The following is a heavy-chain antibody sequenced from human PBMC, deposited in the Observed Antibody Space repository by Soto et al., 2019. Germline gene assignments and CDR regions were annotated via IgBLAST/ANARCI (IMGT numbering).Heavy chain of an antibody. CDR2: ISYDGTNI. J-gene: IGHJ6*02. D-gene: IGHD1-26*01. CDR1: GFTFSDYG. Sequence: GGSLRLSCAASGFTFSDYGMHWVRQPPGKGLEWVAFISYDGTNIYYADSVGGRFTISRDNSENTLYLQMNSLRAEDTAVFYCARVMSQTYSARWFYYGMDVWGQGTTVTVSS. V-gene: IGHV3-33*01. CDR3: ARVMSQTYSARWFYYGMDV.